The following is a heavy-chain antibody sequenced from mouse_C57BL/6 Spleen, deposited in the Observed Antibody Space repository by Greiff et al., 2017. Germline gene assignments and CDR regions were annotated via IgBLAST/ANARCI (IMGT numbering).Heavy chain of an antibody. J-gene: IGHJ2*01. D-gene: IGHD2-2*01. CDR1: GYTFTDYN. CDR3: ARTAMVTKNYFDY. V-gene: IGHV1-18*01. Sequence: VQLQQSGPELVKPGASVKIPCKASGYTFTDYNMDWVKQSHGKSLEWIGDINPNNGGTIYNQKFKGKATLTVEKSSSTAYMELRSLTSDDTAVYYCARTAMVTKNYFDYGGQGTTLTVSS. CDR2: INPNNGGT.